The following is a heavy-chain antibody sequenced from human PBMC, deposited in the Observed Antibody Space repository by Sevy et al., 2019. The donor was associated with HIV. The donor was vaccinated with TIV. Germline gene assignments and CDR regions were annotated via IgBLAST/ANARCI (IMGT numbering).Heavy chain of an antibody. CDR3: ARHGGRETLSFKYYYGMDV. CDR1: GYTFLNYG. Sequence: ASVKVSCKASGYTFLNYGISWVRQAPGQGLEWMGWISPYNGNTKYAQKLRGRVTMTTDTSTSTAYMEVRSLRSDDTAVYYCARHGGRETLSFKYYYGMDVWGQGTTVTVSS. D-gene: IGHD3-10*01. J-gene: IGHJ6*02. CDR2: ISPYNGNT. V-gene: IGHV1-18*01.